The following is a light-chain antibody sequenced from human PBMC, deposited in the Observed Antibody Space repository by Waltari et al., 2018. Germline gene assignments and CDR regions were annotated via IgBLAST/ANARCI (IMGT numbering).Light chain of an antibody. J-gene: IGKJ4*01. CDR1: QSVSSY. V-gene: IGKV3-11*01. CDR2: DGS. Sequence: LSLSPGERATLSCRASQSVSSYLLWYQQKPGQAPRLLIYDGSNRATGIPARFSGSGSGTDFTLTISSLEPEDFAVYYCQQRVNWPLTFGGGTKVEI. CDR3: QQRVNWPLT.